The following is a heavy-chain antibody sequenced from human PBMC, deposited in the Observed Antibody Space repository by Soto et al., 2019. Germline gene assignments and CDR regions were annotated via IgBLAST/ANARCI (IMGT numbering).Heavy chain of an antibody. J-gene: IGHJ4*02. CDR1: GSTVSSYG. Sequence: GSLRPAGSASGSTVSSYGRHWVRQAPGKGLEWVAVIWYDGSNKYYADPVKGRFTISRDNSKNTLYVEMNNLGAEDTAVYYCAKSGYSRSWPFEYWGQGTRVTVSS. CDR2: IWYDGSNK. CDR3: AKSGYSRSWPFEY. V-gene: IGHV3-33*06. D-gene: IGHD6-13*01.